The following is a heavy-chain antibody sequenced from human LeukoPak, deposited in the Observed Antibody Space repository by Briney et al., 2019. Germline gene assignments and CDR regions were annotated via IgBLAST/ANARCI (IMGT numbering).Heavy chain of an antibody. CDR2: ISAYNGNT. D-gene: IGHD2-2*01. CDR3: ARESLDIIVLPAAHFDY. V-gene: IGHV1-18*01. Sequence: GASVTVSCKASGYTFTSYGISWVRQAPGQGLEWMGWISAYNGNTNYAQKLQGRVTMTTDTSTSTAYMELRSLRSDDTAVYYCARESLDIIVLPAAHFDYWGQGTLVTVSS. CDR1: GYTFTSYG. J-gene: IGHJ4*02.